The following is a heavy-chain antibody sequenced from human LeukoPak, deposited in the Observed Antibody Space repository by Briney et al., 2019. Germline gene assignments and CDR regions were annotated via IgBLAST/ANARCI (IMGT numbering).Heavy chain of an antibody. D-gene: IGHD3-16*01. V-gene: IGHV1-2*02. CDR2: INPNSGDT. CDR1: GYTFTAYY. CDR3: VRDDYVWGSSRINWFDP. Sequence: ASVKVSCKASGYTFTAYYIHWVRQAPGQGLEWMAWINPNSGDTNYAQKFLGRVTVTRDTSSSTAYMELSRLRVDDTAVYYCVRDDYVWGSSRINWFDPWGQGTLVTVSS. J-gene: IGHJ5*02.